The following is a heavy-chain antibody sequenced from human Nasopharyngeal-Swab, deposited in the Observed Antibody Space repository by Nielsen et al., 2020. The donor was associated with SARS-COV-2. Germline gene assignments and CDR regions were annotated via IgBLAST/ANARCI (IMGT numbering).Heavy chain of an antibody. Sequence: WIRQPPGKWLEWIGEINHSGSTNYNPSLKSRVTISVDTSKNQFSLKLSSVTAADTAVYYCARIYCSGGSCYSGIDYWGQGTLVTVSS. CDR3: ARIYCSGGSCYSGIDY. V-gene: IGHV4-34*01. J-gene: IGHJ4*02. D-gene: IGHD2-15*01. CDR2: INHSGST.